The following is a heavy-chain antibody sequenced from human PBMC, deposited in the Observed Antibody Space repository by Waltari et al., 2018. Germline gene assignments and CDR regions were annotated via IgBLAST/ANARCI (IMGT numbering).Heavy chain of an antibody. CDR2: VQSSGST. V-gene: IGHV4-59*01. CDR1: GDSLGPNY. Sequence: QVQLRESGPGLVKSSETLYLTCSVSGDSLGPNYWSWIRQSPGKGREWIGYVQSSGSTDYNPSFRGRVTMSADASKNQFSLTLKSLTAADTATYYCARPSFGNGAFDIWGHGTMVIVSS. D-gene: IGHD3-3*01. CDR3: ARPSFGNGAFDI. J-gene: IGHJ3*02.